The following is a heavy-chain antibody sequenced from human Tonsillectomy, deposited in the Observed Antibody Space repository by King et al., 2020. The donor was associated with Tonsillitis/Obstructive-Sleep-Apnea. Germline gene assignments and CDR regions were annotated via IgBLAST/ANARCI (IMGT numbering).Heavy chain of an antibody. CDR3: ARDGPHPEGLGY. CDR1: GGSFSGYY. D-gene: IGHD1-14*01. J-gene: IGHJ4*02. CDR2: INHSGST. V-gene: IGHV4-34*01. Sequence: QVQLQQWGAGLLKPSETLSLTCAVYGGSFSGYYWSWIRQPPGKGLEWIGEINHSGSTNYNPSLKSRVTISVDTSKNQFSLKLSSVTAADTAVYYCARDGPHPEGLGYWGQGTLVTVSS.